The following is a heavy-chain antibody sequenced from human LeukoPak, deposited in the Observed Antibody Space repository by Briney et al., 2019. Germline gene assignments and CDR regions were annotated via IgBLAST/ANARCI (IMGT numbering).Heavy chain of an antibody. CDR1: GGSISSSSYY. CDR2: IYYSGST. D-gene: IGHD2-2*01. Sequence: SETLSLTCTVSGGSISSSSYYWGWIRQPPRKGLEWIGSIYYSGSTYYNPSLKSRVTISVDTSKNQFSLKRSSVTAADTAVYYCASGMRVPAASVDYWGQGTLVTVSS. V-gene: IGHV4-39*07. CDR3: ASGMRVPAASVDY. J-gene: IGHJ4*02.